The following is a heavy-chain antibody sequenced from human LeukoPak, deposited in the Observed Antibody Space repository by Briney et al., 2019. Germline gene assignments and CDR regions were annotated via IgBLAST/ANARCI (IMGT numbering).Heavy chain of an antibody. D-gene: IGHD6-19*01. J-gene: IGHJ4*02. V-gene: IGHV3-9*01. CDR3: ARTSSGWYVLDY. CDR1: GFTFDDYA. CDR2: ISWNSGSI. Sequence: GGSLRLSCAASGFTFDDYAMHWVRQAPGKGLEWVSGISWNSGSISYADSVKGRFTISRDNAKNTLYLQMNSLRAEDTAVYYCARTSSGWYVLDYWGQGTLVTVSS.